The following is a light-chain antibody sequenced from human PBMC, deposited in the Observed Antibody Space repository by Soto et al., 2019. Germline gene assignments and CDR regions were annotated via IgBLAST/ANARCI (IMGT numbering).Light chain of an antibody. CDR2: AAS. V-gene: IGKV1-39*01. Sequence: DVPMTQSPSSLSASIGDRVTITCRASPNVGKYLNWYQQKPGKAPNVLLHAASTLRSGVPLRFSGSGSGTEFTLTISSLQPEDSGTYYCQQIYATPLTFGGGTRLEV. J-gene: IGKJ4*01. CDR1: PNVGKY. CDR3: QQIYATPLT.